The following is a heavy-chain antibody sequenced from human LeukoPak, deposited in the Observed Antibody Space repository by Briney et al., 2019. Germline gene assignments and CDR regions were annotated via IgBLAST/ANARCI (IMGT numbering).Heavy chain of an antibody. CDR1: GYTFTGYY. V-gene: IGHV1-2*02. J-gene: IGHJ5*02. CDR3: ARSKMLDL. Sequence: GASVKVSCKASGYTFTGYYVHWVRRAPGQGLEWMGWINSDTGGTKYEQKFQGRVTMTRDTSITTAYMEVIGLTSDDTAIYYCARSKMLDLWGQGTLVTVSS. CDR2: INSDTGGT.